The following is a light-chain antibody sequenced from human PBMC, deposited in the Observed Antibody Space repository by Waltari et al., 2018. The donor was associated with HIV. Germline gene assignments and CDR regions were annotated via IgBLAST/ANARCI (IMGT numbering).Light chain of an antibody. V-gene: IGLV2-8*01. Sequence: QSALTQPPSASGSPGQSVTISCPGTSSDVGGYNYVSWYQQHPDKAPNLMIYEVSKRPSGVPDRFSGSKSGNTASLTVSGLQAEDEADYYCSSYAGSNVIFGGGTKLTVL. CDR2: EVS. CDR1: SSDVGGYNY. J-gene: IGLJ2*01. CDR3: SSYAGSNVI.